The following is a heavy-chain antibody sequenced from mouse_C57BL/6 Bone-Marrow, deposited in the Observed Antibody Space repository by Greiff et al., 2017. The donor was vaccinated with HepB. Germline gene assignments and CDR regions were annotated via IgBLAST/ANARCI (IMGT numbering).Heavy chain of an antibody. CDR1: YTFFRRVH. D-gene: IGHD1-1*01. V-gene: IGHV1-87*01. CDR3: SEDAAVYYCAHNYYGREDWYFDV. CDR2: GQGLEWIG. Sequence: VQLQQSGPELARPWASVKISCQAFYTFFRRVHFAIRDTNYWMQWVKQRPGQGLEWIGAIYPGNGDTSYNQKFKGKATLTADKSSSTAYMQLSSLTSEDAAVYYCAHNYYGREDWYFDVWGTGTTVTVSS. J-gene: IGHJ1*03.